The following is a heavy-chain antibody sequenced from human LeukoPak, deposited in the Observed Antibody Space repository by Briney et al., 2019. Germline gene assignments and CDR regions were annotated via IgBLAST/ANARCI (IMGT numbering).Heavy chain of an antibody. CDR1: VSSGLTRW. J-gene: IGHJ4*02. CDR2: IKEDGSDK. Sequence: GGSLRLSCVASVSSGLTRWMNWVRQAPGKGLERVAIIKEDGSDKYYVDSLEGRFTISRDNAKNSVYLQMNSLRVEDTAVYYCASAAGWEFGYWGQGTLVTVSS. CDR3: ASAAGWEFGY. V-gene: IGHV3-7*02. D-gene: IGHD1-26*01.